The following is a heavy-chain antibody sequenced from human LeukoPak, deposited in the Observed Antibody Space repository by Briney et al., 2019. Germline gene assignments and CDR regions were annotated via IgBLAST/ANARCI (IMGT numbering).Heavy chain of an antibody. V-gene: IGHV3-66*01. CDR2: IYSGGST. D-gene: IGHD3-3*01. CDR3: ATDGGRREFDY. CDR1: GFSVTTKY. Sequence: GGSLRLSCEASGFSVTTKYMSWGRQAPGKGLEWVSVIYSGGSTYYADSVKARFTISRDKSKSTVYLQMNNLRAEDTAVYYCATDGGRREFDYWGQGTLVTVSS. J-gene: IGHJ4*02.